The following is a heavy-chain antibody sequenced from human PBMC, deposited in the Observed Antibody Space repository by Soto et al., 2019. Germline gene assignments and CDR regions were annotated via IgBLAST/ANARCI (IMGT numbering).Heavy chain of an antibody. CDR3: ARLHCDSPNCVPLDP. J-gene: IGHJ5*02. D-gene: IGHD2-2*01. Sequence: SETLSLTCTVSGGSISSGGYYWSWIRQHPGKGLEWIGSIYYSGTSSYNPSLKSRVTMSVDTSKKQLSLRLRSVTAAGTAAYYCARLHCDSPNCVPLDPWGQGTLVTVSS. CDR2: IYYSGTS. CDR1: GGSISSGGYY. V-gene: IGHV4-39*01.